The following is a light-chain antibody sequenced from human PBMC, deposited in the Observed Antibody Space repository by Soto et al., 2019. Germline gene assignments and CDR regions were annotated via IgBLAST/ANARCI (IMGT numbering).Light chain of an antibody. CDR2: GAS. Sequence: EKVMTQSPATLSVSPGERATLSCRASQSVSSGVAWYQQKPGQAPRLLIYGASTRATGVPARFSGSGSGTDFIFTITSLQSDDFGVYYCQQYNDWPTTFGQGTRVEI. CDR1: QSVSSG. J-gene: IGKJ1*01. V-gene: IGKV3-15*01. CDR3: QQYNDWPTT.